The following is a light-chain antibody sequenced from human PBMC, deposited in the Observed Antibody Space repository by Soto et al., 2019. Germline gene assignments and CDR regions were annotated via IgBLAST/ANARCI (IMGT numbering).Light chain of an antibody. Sequence: EMVFTQSPATLSFSSCESATLSCSACRSVSHYLAGYQQKPGQAPRLLIYDASNRPTDIPARFSGSGSGTDFTLTISRLEPEDFAVYYCQQRSNWPLPFGQGTRLEIK. V-gene: IGKV3-11*01. CDR3: QQRSNWPLP. CDR1: RSVSHY. CDR2: DAS. J-gene: IGKJ5*01.